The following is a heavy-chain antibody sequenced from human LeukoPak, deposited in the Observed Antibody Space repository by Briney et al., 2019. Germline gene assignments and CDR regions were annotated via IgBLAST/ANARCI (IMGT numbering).Heavy chain of an antibody. CDR1: GFTFSSYW. J-gene: IGHJ4*02. CDR3: ARDAGWVAGIISPYFDY. D-gene: IGHD6-19*01. Sequence: GGSLRLSCAASGFTFSSYWMSWVRQAPGKGLEWVAVISYDGSNKYYADSVKGRFTISRDNSKNTLYLQMNSLRAEDTAVYYCARDAGWVAGIISPYFDYWGQGTLVTVSS. CDR2: ISYDGSNK. V-gene: IGHV3-30-3*01.